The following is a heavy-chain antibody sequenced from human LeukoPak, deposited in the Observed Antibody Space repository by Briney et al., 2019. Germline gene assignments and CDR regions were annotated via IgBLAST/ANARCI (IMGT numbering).Heavy chain of an antibody. Sequence: SETLSLTCTVSGYSISSGYYWGWIRQPPGKGLEWIGSIYHSGSTYYNPSLKSRVTMSVDTSKNQFSLKLSSVTAADTAVYYCARDQYYYDSSGYSPFDYWGQGTLVTVSS. CDR2: IYHSGST. CDR1: GYSISSGYY. V-gene: IGHV4-38-2*02. D-gene: IGHD3-22*01. CDR3: ARDQYYYDSSGYSPFDY. J-gene: IGHJ4*02.